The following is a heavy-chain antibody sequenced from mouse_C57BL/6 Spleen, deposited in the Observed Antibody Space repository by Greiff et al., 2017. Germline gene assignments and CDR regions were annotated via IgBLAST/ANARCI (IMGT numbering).Heavy chain of an antibody. D-gene: IGHD2-4*01. CDR1: GYTFTSYW. V-gene: IGHV1-50*01. CDR3: ARSYDSPGGFDV. CDR2: IDPSDSYT. Sequence: VQLQQPGAELVKPGASVKLSCKASGYTFTSYWMQWVKQRPGQGLEWIGEIDPSDSYTNYNQKFKGKATLTVDTSCSTAYMQLSSLTSEDSAVYYCARSYDSPGGFDVWGTGTTVTVSS. J-gene: IGHJ1*03.